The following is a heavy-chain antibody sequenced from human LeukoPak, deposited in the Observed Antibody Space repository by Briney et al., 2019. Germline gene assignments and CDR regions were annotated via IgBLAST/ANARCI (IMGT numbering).Heavy chain of an antibody. V-gene: IGHV1-18*01. J-gene: IGHJ4*02. CDR3: ARADYCSSTSCPPHYFDY. Sequence: GASVKVSCKASGYTFTSYGISWVRQAPGQGLEWVGWISAYNGNTNYAQKLQGRVTMTTDTSTSTAYMELRSLRSDDTAVYYCARADYCSSTSCPPHYFDYWGQGTLVTVSS. CDR2: ISAYNGNT. CDR1: GYTFTSYG. D-gene: IGHD2-2*01.